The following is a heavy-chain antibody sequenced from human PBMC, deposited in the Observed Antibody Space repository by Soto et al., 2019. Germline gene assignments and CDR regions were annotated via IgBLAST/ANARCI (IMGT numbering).Heavy chain of an antibody. CDR1: GYTFASYY. CDR3: ARVAGPDWSSPISYFDY. CDR2: INPSGGST. D-gene: IGHD3-9*01. V-gene: IGHV1-46*01. Sequence: ASVKVSCKASGYTFASYYMHWVRQAPGQGLEWMGIINPSGGSTSYAQKFQGRVTMTRDTSTSTAYMELSSLRSEDTAVYYCARVAGPDWSSPISYFDYWGQGTLVTVSS. J-gene: IGHJ4*02.